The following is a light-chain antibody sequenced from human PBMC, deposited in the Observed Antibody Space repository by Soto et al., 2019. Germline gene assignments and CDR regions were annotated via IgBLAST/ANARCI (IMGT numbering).Light chain of an antibody. CDR2: DAS. CDR1: QDISNY. Sequence: DIQMTQSPSSLSASVGDRVTITCQASQDISNYLNWYQQKPGKAPKLLIYDASNLETEVPSRFSGSGSGTDFTFTISSLQPEDISTYYCQQSSTFGGGTKVEIK. J-gene: IGKJ4*01. CDR3: QQSST. V-gene: IGKV1-33*01.